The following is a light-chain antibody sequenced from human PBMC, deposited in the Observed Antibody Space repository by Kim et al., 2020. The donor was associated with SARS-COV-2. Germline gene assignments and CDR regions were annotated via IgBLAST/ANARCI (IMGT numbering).Light chain of an antibody. J-gene: IGLJ2*01. CDR2: QDS. CDR3: QAWDSSTHVV. CDR1: KLGDKY. Sequence: SYELTQPPSVSVSPGQTASITCSGDKLGDKYACWYQQKPGQSPVLVIYQDSKRPSGIPERCSGSNSGNTATLTISGTQAMDEADYYCQAWDSSTHVVFGGGTQLTVL. V-gene: IGLV3-1*01.